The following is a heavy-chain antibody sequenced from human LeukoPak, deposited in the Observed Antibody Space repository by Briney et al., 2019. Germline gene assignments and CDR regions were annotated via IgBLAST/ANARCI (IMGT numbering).Heavy chain of an antibody. CDR3: ARHVNYLLNWFDP. CDR2: IYYSGST. D-gene: IGHD2/OR15-2a*01. V-gene: IGHV4-39*01. Sequence: SETLSLTCTVSGGSISSSSYYWGWIRQPPGKGLEWIGSIYYSGSTYYNPSLKSRVTISVDTSKNQFSLKLSSVTAADTAAYYCARHVNYLLNWFDPWGQGTLVTVSS. J-gene: IGHJ5*02. CDR1: GGSISSSSYY.